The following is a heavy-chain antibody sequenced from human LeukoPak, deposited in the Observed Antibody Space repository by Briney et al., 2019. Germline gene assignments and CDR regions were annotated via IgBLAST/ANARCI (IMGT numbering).Heavy chain of an antibody. CDR3: AKEFSGSYYPMWFDP. J-gene: IGHJ5*02. CDR1: GFTFSSYA. Sequence: GGSLRLSCAASGFTFSSYAMGWVRQAPGKGLEWVSAISGSGGSTYYADSVKGRFTISRDNSKNTLYLQMNSLRAEDTAVYYCAKEFSGSYYPMWFDPWGQGTLVTVSS. D-gene: IGHD1-26*01. CDR2: ISGSGGST. V-gene: IGHV3-23*01.